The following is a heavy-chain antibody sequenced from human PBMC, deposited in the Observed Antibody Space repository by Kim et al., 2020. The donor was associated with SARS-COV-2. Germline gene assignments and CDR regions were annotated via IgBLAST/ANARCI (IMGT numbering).Heavy chain of an antibody. V-gene: IGHV3-33*01. Sequence: GGSLRLSCAASGFTFSSYGMHWVRQAPGKGLEWVAVIWYDGSNKYYADSVKGRFTISRDNSKNTLYLQMNSLRAEDTAVYYCARERGYSYGYGYWGQGTLVTVSS. CDR2: IWYDGSNK. CDR3: ARERGYSYGYGY. CDR1: GFTFSSYG. J-gene: IGHJ4*02. D-gene: IGHD5-18*01.